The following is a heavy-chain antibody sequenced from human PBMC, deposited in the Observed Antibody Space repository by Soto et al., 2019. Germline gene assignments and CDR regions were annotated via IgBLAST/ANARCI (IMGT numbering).Heavy chain of an antibody. Sequence: GGSLRLSCAASGFTFSSYGMHWVRQAPGKGLEWVAVISYDGSNKYYADSVKGRFTISRDNSKNTLYLQMNSLRAEDTAVYYCAKEGIEYYDSSGHYGMDVWGQGTTVTVSS. CDR1: GFTFSSYG. V-gene: IGHV3-30*18. CDR2: ISYDGSNK. CDR3: AKEGIEYYDSSGHYGMDV. D-gene: IGHD3-22*01. J-gene: IGHJ6*02.